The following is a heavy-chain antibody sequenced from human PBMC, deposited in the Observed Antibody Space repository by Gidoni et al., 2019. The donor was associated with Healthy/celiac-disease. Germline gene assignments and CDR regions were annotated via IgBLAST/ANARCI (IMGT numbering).Heavy chain of an antibody. CDR1: GGSFSGYY. CDR3: ARTGRAAGAFDY. V-gene: IGHV4-34*01. J-gene: IGHJ4*02. Sequence: QVQLQQWGAGLLKPSETLSLICAVYGGSFSGYYWSWIRQPPGKGLEWIGEINHSGSTNYNPSLKSRVTISVDTSKNQFSLKLSSVTAADTAVYYCARTGRAAGAFDYWGQGTLVTVSS. D-gene: IGHD6-13*01. CDR2: INHSGST.